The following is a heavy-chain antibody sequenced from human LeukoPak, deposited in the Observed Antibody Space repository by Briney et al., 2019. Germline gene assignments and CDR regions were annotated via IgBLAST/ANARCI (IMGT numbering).Heavy chain of an antibody. CDR3: ARGSVIFGVVIPFGA. V-gene: IGHV1-8*01. J-gene: IGHJ5*02. D-gene: IGHD3-3*01. Sequence: ASVKVSCKASGYTFTSYDINWVRQATGQGLEWMGWMNPNSGNTGYAQKFQGRVTMTRNTSISTAYIELSSLRSEDTAVYYCARGSVIFGVVIPFGAWGQGTLVTVSS. CDR1: GYTFTSYD. CDR2: MNPNSGNT.